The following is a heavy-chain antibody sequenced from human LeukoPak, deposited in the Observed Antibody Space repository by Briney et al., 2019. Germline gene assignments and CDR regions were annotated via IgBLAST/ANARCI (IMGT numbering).Heavy chain of an antibody. CDR3: ASEAAGDPDWHFDL. D-gene: IGHD7-27*01. CDR2: ISAYNGNT. V-gene: IGHV1-18*01. J-gene: IGHJ2*01. Sequence: ASVKVSCKASGYTFTSYGISWVRQAPGQGLEWMGWISAYNGNTNYAQKLQGRVTMTTDTSTSTAYMELRSLRSDDTAVYYCASEAAGDPDWHFDLWGRGTLVTVSS. CDR1: GYTFTSYG.